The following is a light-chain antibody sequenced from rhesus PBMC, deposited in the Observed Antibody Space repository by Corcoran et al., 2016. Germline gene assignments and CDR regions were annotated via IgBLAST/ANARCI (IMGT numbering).Light chain of an antibody. Sequence: DIQMTQSPSSLSASVGDTVTITCRASQSISSWLAWYQQKPGKAPKLLIYKASSLQSGVPSRFSGRGAGTDFSLTISTLQPEDFATYYCLQYSSSPYSFGQGTKVEIK. CDR1: QSISSW. CDR2: KAS. V-gene: IGKV1-22*01. J-gene: IGKJ2*01. CDR3: LQYSSSPYS.